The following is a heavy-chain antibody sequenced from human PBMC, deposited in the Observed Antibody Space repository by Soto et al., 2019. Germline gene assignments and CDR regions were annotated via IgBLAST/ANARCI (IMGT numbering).Heavy chain of an antibody. CDR1: GFTFSSYS. CDR2: IWYNGSHK. D-gene: IGHD2-2*03. V-gene: IGHV3-33*08. J-gene: IGHJ4*02. CDR3: LRGHGSNHAYFDY. Sequence: GGSLRLSCAASGFTFSSYSMNWVRQAPGKGLEWVAAIWYNGSHKYYTDSVKGRFTISRDISENTLYLQMNSLRDEDTAVYYCLRGHGSNHAYFDYWGQGTPVTVSS.